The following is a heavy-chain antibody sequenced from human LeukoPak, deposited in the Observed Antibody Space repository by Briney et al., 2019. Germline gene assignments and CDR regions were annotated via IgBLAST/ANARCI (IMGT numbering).Heavy chain of an antibody. CDR3: AQMYTTWYLRSSWGQFDY. V-gene: IGHV2-5*01. D-gene: IGHD2-15*01. J-gene: IGHJ4*02. CDR2: IYWNDDK. CDR1: GFSLTTHGMG. Sequence: SGPTLVNPTQTLTLICTFSGFSLTTHGMGVCWIRQPPGKALEWLALIYWNDDKFYSPSLKKRLTITKDTSKSQVVLTMTNMDLVDTATYFCAQMYTTWYLRSSWGQFDYWGQGTLVTVSS.